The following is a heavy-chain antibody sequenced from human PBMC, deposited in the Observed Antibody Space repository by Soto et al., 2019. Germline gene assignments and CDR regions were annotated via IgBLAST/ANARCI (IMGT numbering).Heavy chain of an antibody. CDR2: INPNSGGT. CDR1: GYTFTGYY. Sequence: GASVKVSCKASGYTFTGYYMHCVRQAPGQGLEWMGWINPNSGGTNYAQKFQGRVTMTRDTSISTAYMELSRLRSDDTAVYYCARSQPGSSSWYYYGMDVWGQGTTVTVSS. D-gene: IGHD6-13*01. CDR3: ARSQPGSSSWYYYGMDV. V-gene: IGHV1-2*02. J-gene: IGHJ6*02.